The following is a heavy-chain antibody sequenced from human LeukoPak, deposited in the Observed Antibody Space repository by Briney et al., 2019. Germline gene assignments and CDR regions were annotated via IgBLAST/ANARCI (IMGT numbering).Heavy chain of an antibody. Sequence: GASVKVSCKASGGTFSSDAISWVRQAPGQGLEWMGGIIPIFGTANYAQKFQGRVTITADESTSTAYMELSSLRSEDTAVYYCASESGGNSQYYYYGMDVWGQGTTVTVSS. CDR3: ASESGGNSQYYYYGMDV. D-gene: IGHD4-23*01. J-gene: IGHJ6*02. CDR2: IIPIFGTA. CDR1: GGTFSSDA. V-gene: IGHV1-69*13.